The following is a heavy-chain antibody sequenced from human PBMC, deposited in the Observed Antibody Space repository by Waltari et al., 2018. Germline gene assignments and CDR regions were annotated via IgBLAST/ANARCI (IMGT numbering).Heavy chain of an antibody. CDR2: ISGRGGST. CDR3: AKPMRYYDFWSGYYPTLGY. V-gene: IGHV3-23*01. J-gene: IGHJ4*02. D-gene: IGHD3-3*01. CDR1: GFPFSSYS. Sequence: EVQLLESGGGLVQPGGSLRLSCAASGFPFSSYSMSWVRQAPGQGREWVSAISGRGGSTYYADSVKGRFTISRDNSKNTLYLQMNSLRAEDTAVYYCAKPMRYYDFWSGYYPTLGYWGQGTLVTVSS.